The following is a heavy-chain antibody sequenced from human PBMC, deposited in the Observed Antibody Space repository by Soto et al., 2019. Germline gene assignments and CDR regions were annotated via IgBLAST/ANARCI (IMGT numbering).Heavy chain of an antibody. Sequence: QVQLVQSGAEVKKPGASVKVSCKASGYTFTSYAMHWVRQAPGQRLEWMGWINAGNGNTKYSQKFQGRVTITRDTSASTAYMELSSLRSEDTAVYFCASDPAYSSGWYGWFDPWGQGTLVTVSS. J-gene: IGHJ5*02. CDR1: GYTFTSYA. D-gene: IGHD6-19*01. V-gene: IGHV1-3*01. CDR3: ASDPAYSSGWYGWFDP. CDR2: INAGNGNT.